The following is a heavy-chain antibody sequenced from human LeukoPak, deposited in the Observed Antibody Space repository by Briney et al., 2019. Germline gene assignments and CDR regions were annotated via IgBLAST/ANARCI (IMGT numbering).Heavy chain of an antibody. V-gene: IGHV3-23*01. Sequence: GGSLRLSCAASGLTFSSYAMNWVRQAPGKGLEWVSVISKSGGTDYADSVKGRSTISRDNSKNTLYLQMNSLRAEDTAVYYCAREQPGGFDYWGQGTLVTVSS. CDR1: GLTFSSYA. CDR3: AREQPGGFDY. D-gene: IGHD3-16*01. CDR2: ISKSGGT. J-gene: IGHJ4*02.